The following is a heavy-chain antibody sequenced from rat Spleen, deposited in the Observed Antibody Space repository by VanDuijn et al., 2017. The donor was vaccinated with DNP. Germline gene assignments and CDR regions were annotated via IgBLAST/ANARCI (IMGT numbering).Heavy chain of an antibody. J-gene: IGHJ2*01. Sequence: EVQLVESGGGLVQPGRSLKLSCAASGFTFSDYYMTWVRQAPTKGLEWVAYITYDGSSTYYGDSVKGRFTISRDNAKSTLYLQRNSLRSEDMATYYCARHVLPLRVWDYWGQGIMVTVSS. D-gene: IGHD1-4*01. V-gene: IGHV5-22*01. CDR3: ARHVLPLRVWDY. CDR1: GFTFSDYY. CDR2: ITYDGSST.